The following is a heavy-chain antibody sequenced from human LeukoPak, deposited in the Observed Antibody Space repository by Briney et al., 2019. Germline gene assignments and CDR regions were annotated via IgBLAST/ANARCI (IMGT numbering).Heavy chain of an antibody. CDR3: ARLWLPDHDSSGYTDFAFDI. J-gene: IGHJ3*02. D-gene: IGHD3-22*01. Sequence: PSETLSLTCTVSGGSISSYYWSWIRQPPGKGLEWIGYIYYSGSTNYNPSLKSRVTISVDTSKNQFSLKLSSVTAADTAVYYCARLWLPDHDSSGYTDFAFDIWGQGTMVTVSS. CDR1: GGSISSYY. CDR2: IYYSGST. V-gene: IGHV4-59*08.